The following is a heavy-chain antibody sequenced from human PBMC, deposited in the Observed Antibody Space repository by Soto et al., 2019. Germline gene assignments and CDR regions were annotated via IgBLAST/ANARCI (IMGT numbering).Heavy chain of an antibody. D-gene: IGHD3-22*01. CDR1: GFTFSDYY. CDR3: ARDLGYYASDGYFDY. Sequence: QVQLVESGGGLVKPGGSLRLSCAGSGFTFSDYYMSWIRQAPGKGLEWVSYISSSGNIIYYADSVKGRFTISRDNAKNSLYLQMNSLRAEGTAVYYCARDLGYYASDGYFDYWGQGTLVTVSS. CDR2: ISSSGNII. V-gene: IGHV3-11*01. J-gene: IGHJ4*02.